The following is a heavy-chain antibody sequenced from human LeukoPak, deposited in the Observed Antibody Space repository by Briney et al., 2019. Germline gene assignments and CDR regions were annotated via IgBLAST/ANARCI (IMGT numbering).Heavy chain of an antibody. CDR2: IYYSGST. CDR1: GGSFSGYY. J-gene: IGHJ4*02. D-gene: IGHD6-13*01. V-gene: IGHV4-34*01. CDR3: ARQRRAAAAVDY. Sequence: PSETLSLTCAVYGGSFSGYYWSWIRQPPGKGLEWIGSIYYSGSTYYNPSLKSRVTISVDTSKNQFSLKLSSVTAADTAVYYCARQRRAAAAVDYWGQGTLVTVSS.